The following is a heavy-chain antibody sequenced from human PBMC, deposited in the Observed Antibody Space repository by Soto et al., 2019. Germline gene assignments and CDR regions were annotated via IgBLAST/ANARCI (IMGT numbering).Heavy chain of an antibody. Sequence: SETLSLTCTVSGGSISSGGYYWSWIRQHPGKRLEWIGYIYYSGSTYYNPSLKSRVTISVDTSKNQFSLKLSSVTAADTAVYYCARESGYSYGYRYYYYGMDVWGQGTTVTVS. J-gene: IGHJ6*02. CDR2: IYYSGST. V-gene: IGHV4-31*03. CDR3: ARESGYSYGYRYYYYGMDV. CDR1: GGSISSGGYY. D-gene: IGHD5-18*01.